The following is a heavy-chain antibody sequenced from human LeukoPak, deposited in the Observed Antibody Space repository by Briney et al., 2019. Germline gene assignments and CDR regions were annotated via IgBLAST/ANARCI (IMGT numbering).Heavy chain of an antibody. V-gene: IGHV4-59*08. CDR2: ISYSGST. CDR3: ARHLDYYGSGSYEY. J-gene: IGHJ4*02. D-gene: IGHD3-10*01. Sequence: SETLSLTCAVSGGSISPYHWTWIRQPPGKGLDWIGYISYSGSTNYNPSLKSRVTISIDTSRSQFSLKLSSVTAADTAVYYCARHLDYYGSGSYEYWGQGTLVTVSS. CDR1: GGSISPYH.